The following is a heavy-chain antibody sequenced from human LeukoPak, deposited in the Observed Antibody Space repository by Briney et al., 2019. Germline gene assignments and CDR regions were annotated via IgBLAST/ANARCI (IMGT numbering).Heavy chain of an antibody. J-gene: IGHJ6*02. CDR1: GGTFSSYA. D-gene: IGHD2-2*01. CDR2: IIPIFGTA. V-gene: IGHV1-69*13. Sequence: ASVKVSCKASGGTFSSYAISWVRQAPGQGLEWMGAIIPIFGTANYAQKFQGRVTITADESTSTAYMELSSLRSEDTAVYYCASDPHCSSTSCYYYYGMDVWGQGTTVTVSS. CDR3: ASDPHCSSTSCYYYYGMDV.